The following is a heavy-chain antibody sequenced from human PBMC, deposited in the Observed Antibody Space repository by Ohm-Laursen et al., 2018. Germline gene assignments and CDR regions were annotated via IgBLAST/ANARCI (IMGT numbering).Heavy chain of an antibody. V-gene: IGHV1-69*06. CDR3: ARGGVQLWFPFDY. CDR1: GGTFSSYA. Sequence: SVKVSCKASGGTFSSYAISWVRQAPGQGLEWMGGIIPIFGTANYAQKFQGRVTITADKSTSTAYMELSSLRSEDTAVYYCARGGVQLWFPFDYWGQGTLVTVSS. D-gene: IGHD5-18*01. J-gene: IGHJ4*02. CDR2: IIPIFGTA.